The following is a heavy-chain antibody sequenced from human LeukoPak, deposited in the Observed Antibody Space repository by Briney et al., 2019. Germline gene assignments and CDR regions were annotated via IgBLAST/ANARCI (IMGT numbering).Heavy chain of an antibody. J-gene: IGHJ4*02. V-gene: IGHV4-30-4*01. Sequence: PSETLSLTCTVSGGSISSGDYYWSWIRQPPGKGLEWIGYIYYSGSTYYNPSLKSRVTISVDTSKNQFSLKLSSVTAADTAVYYCARGPGGVTTVVTPSDYWGQGTLVTVSS. CDR3: ARGPGGVTTVVTPSDY. D-gene: IGHD4-17*01. CDR1: GGSISSGDYY. CDR2: IYYSGST.